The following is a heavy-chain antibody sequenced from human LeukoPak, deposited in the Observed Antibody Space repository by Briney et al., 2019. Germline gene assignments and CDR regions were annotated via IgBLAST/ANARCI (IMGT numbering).Heavy chain of an antibody. CDR1: GFTFSSYG. V-gene: IGHV3-30*03. CDR3: ARDPGYESWSPFWGGMDV. J-gene: IGHJ6*04. CDR2: ISYDGSNK. Sequence: GGSLRLSCAASGFTFSSYGMHWVRQAPGKGLEWVAVISYDGSNKYYADSVKGRFTTSRDNAKNTLYLQMDSLRDDDTAVYYCARDPGYESWSPFWGGMDVWGNGTTVIVSS. D-gene: IGHD3-16*01.